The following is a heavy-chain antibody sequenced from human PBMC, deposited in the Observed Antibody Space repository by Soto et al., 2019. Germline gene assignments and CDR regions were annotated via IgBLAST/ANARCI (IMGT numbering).Heavy chain of an antibody. D-gene: IGHD5-12*01. Sequence: QVQLVQSAAEVKQPAGASVKVSCKASGYIVTSYGLSWVRQAPGQGLAWMGWIGPFSGHTKYAQKFHDRVTMTTDTSKNTAYMELRSLTSDDTAVYCCARDPSNSGYDLSFDLWGQGTLVPVS. CDR1: GYIVTSYG. CDR2: IGPFSGHT. V-gene: IGHV1-18*04. CDR3: ARDPSNSGYDLSFDL. J-gene: IGHJ4*02.